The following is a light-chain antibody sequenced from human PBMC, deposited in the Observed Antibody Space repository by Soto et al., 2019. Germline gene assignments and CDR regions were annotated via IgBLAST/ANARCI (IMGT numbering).Light chain of an antibody. Sequence: DIQMTQSPSSLSASVGDRVTITCRARQGISNYLAWYQQKPGKVPKLLIYAASTLQSGVPSRFSGSGSGTDFTPTISSLQPEDVATYYCQTYNSAPLTFGGGTKVQIK. CDR3: QTYNSAPLT. CDR2: AAS. V-gene: IGKV1-27*01. J-gene: IGKJ4*01. CDR1: QGISNY.